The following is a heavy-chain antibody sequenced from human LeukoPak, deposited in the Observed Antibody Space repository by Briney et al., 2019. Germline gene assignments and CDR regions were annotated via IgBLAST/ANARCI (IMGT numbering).Heavy chain of an antibody. J-gene: IGHJ4*02. CDR1: GFTFSSYG. Sequence: GGSLRLSCAASGFTFSSYGMHWVRQAPGKGLEWLAVISYGGSNKYYADSVKGRFTISRDNSRNTLYLQMNSLRAEDTAVYYCAKRNLGNIDYWGQGTLVTVSS. CDR2: ISYGGSNK. D-gene: IGHD3-16*01. V-gene: IGHV3-30*18. CDR3: AKRNLGNIDY.